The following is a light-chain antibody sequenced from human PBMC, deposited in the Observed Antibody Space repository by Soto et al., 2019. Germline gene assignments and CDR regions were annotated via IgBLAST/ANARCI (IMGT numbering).Light chain of an antibody. CDR3: SSYTSISTHVV. V-gene: IGLV2-14*01. CDR1: SSDVGGYNY. J-gene: IGLJ2*01. CDR2: EVS. Sequence: QSALTQPASVSGSPGQSITISCTGTSSDVGGYNYVSWYQQHPGKAPKLMIYEVSNRPSGVSNRFSGSKSGNKASLTISGLQAEDEADYYCSSYTSISTHVVFGGGTKVTVL.